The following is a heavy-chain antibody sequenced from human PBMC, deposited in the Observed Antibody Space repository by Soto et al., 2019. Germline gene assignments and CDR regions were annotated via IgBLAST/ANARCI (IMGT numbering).Heavy chain of an antibody. CDR2: ISVHNGYT. J-gene: IGHJ4*02. Sequence: QVPLAQPGAEVKKPGASVTVSCKPSGYTFSRYGISWVRQAPGPGLEWVGWISVHNGYTKYATELQGRVTMTTDTSTSTAYMELRSLRSDDSAVYFCARLEHNFGPHDYWGQGTLVTVTS. D-gene: IGHD1-1*01. CDR1: GYTFSRYG. V-gene: IGHV1-18*01. CDR3: ARLEHNFGPHDY.